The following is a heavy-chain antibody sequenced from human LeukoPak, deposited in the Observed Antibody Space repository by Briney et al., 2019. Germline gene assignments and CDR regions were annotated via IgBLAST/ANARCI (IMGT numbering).Heavy chain of an antibody. CDR1: GFTFSSYA. CDR2: ISGSGGST. Sequence: GGSLRLSCAASGFTFSSYAMSWVRQAPGKGLEWVSAISGSGGSTYYADSVKGRFTISRDNSKNTLYLQMNSPRAEDTAVYYCAKGWSMVRGVLDYWGQGTLVTVSS. CDR3: AKGWSMVRGVLDY. D-gene: IGHD3-10*01. J-gene: IGHJ4*02. V-gene: IGHV3-23*01.